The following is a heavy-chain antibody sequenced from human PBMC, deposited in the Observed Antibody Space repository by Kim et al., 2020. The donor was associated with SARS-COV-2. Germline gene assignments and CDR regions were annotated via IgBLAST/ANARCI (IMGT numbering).Heavy chain of an antibody. J-gene: IGHJ4*02. Sequence: SETLSLTCTVSGGSISSYYWSWIRQPPGKGLEWIGYIYYSGSTNYNPSLKSRVTISVDTSKNQFSLKLSSVTAADTAVYYCARESGYDSWDGFDYWGQGTLVTVSS. CDR2: IYYSGST. D-gene: IGHD5-12*01. CDR3: ARESGYDSWDGFDY. V-gene: IGHV4-59*13. CDR1: GGSISSYY.